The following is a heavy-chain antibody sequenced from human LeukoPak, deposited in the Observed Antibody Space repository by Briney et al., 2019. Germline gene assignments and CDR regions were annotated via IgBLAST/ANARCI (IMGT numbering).Heavy chain of an antibody. J-gene: IGHJ6*03. CDR1: GFTFSSYA. D-gene: IGHD3-10*01. V-gene: IGHV3-23*01. CDR2: ITGSGGST. CDR3: AKDSGSYSNYYYYMDV. Sequence: GGSLRLSCAASGFTFSSYAMTWVRQAPGKGLEWVSAITGSGGSTYYADSVKGRFTISRDNSKNTLYLQMNSLRAGDTAVYYCAKDSGSYSNYYYYMDVWGKGTTVTISS.